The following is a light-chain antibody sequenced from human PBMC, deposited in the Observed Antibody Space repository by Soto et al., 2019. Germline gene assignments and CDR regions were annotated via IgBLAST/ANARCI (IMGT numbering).Light chain of an antibody. V-gene: IGKV1-5*01. Sequence: DIQLTQSPSTLSASVADRLTITCLPSHSIGSSLAWYQQKPGKAPNFLISDASSLEGGVPSRFSGSGSGTEFTLTIRSLQPDDFATYYCQQYNGYSRTFGQGTKVDIK. J-gene: IGKJ1*01. CDR2: DAS. CDR3: QQYNGYSRT. CDR1: HSIGSS.